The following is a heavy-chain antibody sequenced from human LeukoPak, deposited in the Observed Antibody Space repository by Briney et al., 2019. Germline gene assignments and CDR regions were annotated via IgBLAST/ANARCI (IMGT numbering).Heavy chain of an antibody. Sequence: PGGSLRLSCAASGFSFSEHIMNWVRQTPGKGLEWVSTISASGGDTYYPDSVRGRFTISRDTSKKTLYLQMSSLRAEDTAIYYCSNGDWFPWGQGTLVTVSS. CDR2: ISASGGDT. CDR3: SNGDWFP. D-gene: IGHD3-9*01. J-gene: IGHJ5*02. V-gene: IGHV3-23*01. CDR1: GFSFSEHI.